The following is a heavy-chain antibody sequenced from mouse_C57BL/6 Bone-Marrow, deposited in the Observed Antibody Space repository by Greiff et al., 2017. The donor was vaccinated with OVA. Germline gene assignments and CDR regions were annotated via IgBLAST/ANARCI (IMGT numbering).Heavy chain of an antibody. CDR1: GFSLSTSGMG. D-gene: IGHD3-2*02. Sequence: QVTLKVSGPGILQSSQTLSLTCSFSGFSLSTSGMGVSWIRQPSGKGLEWLANIYWDDDKRYNPFLKSGPTISKDTSRNQVFLKITSVDTADTATYYCARQLRFSWFAYWGQGTLVTVSA. V-gene: IGHV8-12*01. CDR2: IYWDDDK. J-gene: IGHJ3*01. CDR3: ARQLRFSWFAY.